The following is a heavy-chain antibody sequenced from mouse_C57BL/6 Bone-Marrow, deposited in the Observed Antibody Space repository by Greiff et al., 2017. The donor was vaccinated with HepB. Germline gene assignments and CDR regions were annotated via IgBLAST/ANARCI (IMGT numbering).Heavy chain of an antibody. Sequence: DVKLVESGGDLVKPGGSLKLSCAASGFTFSSYGMSWVRQTPDKRLEWVATISSGGSYTYYPDSVKGRFTISRDNAKNTLYLQMSSLKAEDTAMYYCARRPAMDYWGQGTSVTVSS. CDR1: GFTFSSYG. CDR3: ARRPAMDY. J-gene: IGHJ4*01. V-gene: IGHV5-6*02. CDR2: ISSGGSYT.